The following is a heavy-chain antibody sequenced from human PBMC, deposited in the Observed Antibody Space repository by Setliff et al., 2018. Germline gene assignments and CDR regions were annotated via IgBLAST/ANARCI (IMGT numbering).Heavy chain of an antibody. V-gene: IGHV1-8*03. CDR2: MNPNSGNT. J-gene: IGHJ3*02. CDR1: GYTFTGYY. Sequence: ASVKVSCKASGYTFTGYYMHWVRQATGQGLEWMGWMNPNSGNTGYAQKFQGRVTITRNTSISTAYMELSSLRSEDTAVYYCARAHSGSDFHDPFDIWGQGTMVT. D-gene: IGHD1-26*01. CDR3: ARAHSGSDFHDPFDI.